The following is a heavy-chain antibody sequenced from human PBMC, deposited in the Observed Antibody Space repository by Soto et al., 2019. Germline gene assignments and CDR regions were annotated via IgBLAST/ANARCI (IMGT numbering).Heavy chain of an antibody. CDR3: AKGMAATQYPSDY. CDR2: ISGSSGSS. Sequence: EVELLESGGGLVQPGGSLRLSCAASGFTFSNYAMTWARQAPGKGLEWVSSISGSSGSSYYADSVEGRFTISRDNSKNKLYLDMNSLRVEDTALYYCAKGMAATQYPSDYWGQGTLVTVSS. V-gene: IGHV3-23*01. D-gene: IGHD5-12*01. CDR1: GFTFSNYA. J-gene: IGHJ4*02.